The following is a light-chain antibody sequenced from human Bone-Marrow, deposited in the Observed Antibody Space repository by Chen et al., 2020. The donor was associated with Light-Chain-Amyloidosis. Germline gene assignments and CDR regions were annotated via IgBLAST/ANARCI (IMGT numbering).Light chain of an antibody. CDR2: DGS. CDR1: SSDVGTYNL. Sequence: QSALTQPASVSGSPGQSITISCSGTSSDVGTYNLVSWFQQHPGKAPKLMIYDGSKRPSGVSNRFSGYKSGNTASLTISGLLGEDEADYYCCSYGGRFSLMFGGGTRLTVL. V-gene: IGLV2-23*01. J-gene: IGLJ3*02. CDR3: CSYGGRFSLM.